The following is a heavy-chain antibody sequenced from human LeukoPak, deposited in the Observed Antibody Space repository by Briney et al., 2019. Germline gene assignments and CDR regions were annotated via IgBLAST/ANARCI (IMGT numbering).Heavy chain of an antibody. D-gene: IGHD6-19*01. Sequence: GGSLRLSRTSSGFTFGDFLMSWVRQAPGKGLEWVGFIRSKAYGGTRQYAASVNGRFTISRDDSKNIAYLQINSLKTEDTAVYYCTRGQYGYSSRLDSWGQGTLVTVSS. J-gene: IGHJ4*02. V-gene: IGHV3-49*04. CDR2: IRSKAYGGTR. CDR3: TRGQYGYSSRLDS. CDR1: GFTFGDFL.